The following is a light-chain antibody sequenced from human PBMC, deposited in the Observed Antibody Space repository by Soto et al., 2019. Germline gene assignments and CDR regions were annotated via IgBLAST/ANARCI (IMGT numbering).Light chain of an antibody. Sequence: QSVLTQPPSASGTPGQRVTISCSGSSSNIGSNTVNWYQQLPGTAPKLLIYSNNQRPSGVPDRFSGSKSGTSASLAISGLPSEDAADYYCAAWDDSLNGIFGGGTKLTVL. CDR1: SSNIGSNT. CDR2: SNN. J-gene: IGLJ2*01. V-gene: IGLV1-44*01. CDR3: AAWDDSLNGI.